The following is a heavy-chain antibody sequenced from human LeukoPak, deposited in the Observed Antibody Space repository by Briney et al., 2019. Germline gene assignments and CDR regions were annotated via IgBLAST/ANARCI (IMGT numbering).Heavy chain of an antibody. CDR1: GFTFSSYA. V-gene: IGHV3-30*04. J-gene: IGHJ4*02. CDR2: ISYDGSNK. D-gene: IGHD1-26*01. CDR3: AREYGGAYFDY. Sequence: PGGSLRLSCAASGFTFSSYAMHWVRQAPGKGLEWVAVISYDGSNKYYADSVKGRFTISRDNSKNTLYLQMNSLRAEDTAVYYCAREYGGAYFDYWGQGTLVTVSS.